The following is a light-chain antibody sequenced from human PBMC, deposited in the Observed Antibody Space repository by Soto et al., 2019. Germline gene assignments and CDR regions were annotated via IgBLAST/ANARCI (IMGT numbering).Light chain of an antibody. V-gene: IGLV2-14*01. CDR2: EVS. J-gene: IGLJ3*02. CDR1: SSDIGSNNC. Sequence: QSALTQPASVSGSPGQSITISCTGTSSDIGSNNCVSWYQQHPGKAPKLMIYEVSNRPSGVSNHFSGSKSGNTASLTISGLQAEDEAVYYCSSYTTTTRLFGGGTKLTVL. CDR3: SSYTTTTRL.